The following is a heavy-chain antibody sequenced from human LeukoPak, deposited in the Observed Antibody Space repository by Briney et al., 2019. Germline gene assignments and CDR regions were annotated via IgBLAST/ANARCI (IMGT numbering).Heavy chain of an antibody. J-gene: IGHJ4*02. CDR1: GFILSYPG. D-gene: IGHD1-7*01. CDR2: LRYDGRSK. Sequence: GGSLRLFCTTSGFILSYPGFDWVRQAPGKGLEWVAFLRYDGRSKYYLDAVKGRFTTSRDNSKNTVYLQMDSLRPEDTAVYYCAIGVNYAFDDWGQGTLVTVSS. CDR3: AIGVNYAFDD. V-gene: IGHV3-30*02.